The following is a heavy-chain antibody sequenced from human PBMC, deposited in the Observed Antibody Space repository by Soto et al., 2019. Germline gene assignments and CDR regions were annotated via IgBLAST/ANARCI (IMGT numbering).Heavy chain of an antibody. CDR3: AKSPDDFWSGPNYYYYYYIDV. V-gene: IGHV3-23*01. CDR1: GFSFSSYA. Sequence: VLLLESGGGLVQPGGSLRLSCAASGFSFSSYAMTWVRQAPGQGLEWVSAISGSGDYTFYGDSVKGRFTISRDNFKNTLYLQMDSLRVEDTAMYYCAKSPDDFWSGPNYYYYYYIDVWGKGATVTVSS. CDR2: ISGSGDYT. J-gene: IGHJ6*03. D-gene: IGHD3-3*01.